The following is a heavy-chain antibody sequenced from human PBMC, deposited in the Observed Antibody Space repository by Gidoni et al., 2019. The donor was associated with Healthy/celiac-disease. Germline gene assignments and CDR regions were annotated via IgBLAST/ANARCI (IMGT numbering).Heavy chain of an antibody. D-gene: IGHD6-25*01. CDR2: IIPSLGIA. CDR3: ASTTSANYFDY. Sequence: QVQLVQSGAEVKKPGSSVKVSCKASGGTFSSYAISWVRQAPGQGLEWMGRIIPSLGIANYAQKFQGRVTITADKSTSTAYMELSSLRSEDTAVYYCASTTSANYFDYWGQGTLVTVSS. CDR1: GGTFSSYA. V-gene: IGHV1-69*04. J-gene: IGHJ4*02.